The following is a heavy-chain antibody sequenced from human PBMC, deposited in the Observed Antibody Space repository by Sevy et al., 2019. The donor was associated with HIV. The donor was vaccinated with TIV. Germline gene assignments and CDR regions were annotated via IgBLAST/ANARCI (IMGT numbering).Heavy chain of an antibody. D-gene: IGHD3-22*01. CDR1: GYRFTSYW. CDR2: MYPDDSDT. CDR3: AGRGYYDSSGYYTYGMDV. J-gene: IGHJ6*02. Sequence: GESLKISCKGSGYRFTSYWIGWVRQMPGKGLEWMGIMYPDDSDTRYSPSFQGQVTISADKSITTAYLQWTSLKASDTAIYYCAGRGYYDSSGYYTYGMDVWGQGTTVTVSS. V-gene: IGHV5-51*01.